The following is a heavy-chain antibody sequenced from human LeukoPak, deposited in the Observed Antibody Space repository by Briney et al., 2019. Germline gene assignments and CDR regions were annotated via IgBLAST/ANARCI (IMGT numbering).Heavy chain of an antibody. CDR3: AREAEITRFDY. D-gene: IGHD5-24*01. CDR2: IYSSGST. V-gene: IGHV4-39*07. CDR1: GGSISSSFCY. J-gene: IGHJ4*02. Sequence: SETLSLTCTVSGGSISSSFCYWGWIRQPPGKGLEWIGSIYSSGSTYYNPSLKSRVTISVDTSKNQFSLQLNSVTPEDTAVYYCAREAEITRFDYWGQGTLVTVSS.